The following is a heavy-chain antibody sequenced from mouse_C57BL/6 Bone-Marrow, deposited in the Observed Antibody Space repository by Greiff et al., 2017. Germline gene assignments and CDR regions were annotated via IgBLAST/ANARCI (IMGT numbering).Heavy chain of an antibody. V-gene: IGHV1-15*01. CDR2: IDPETGGT. CDR3: TAYDYDVSWFAY. D-gene: IGHD2-4*01. CDR1: GYTFTDYE. Sequence: QVHVKQSGAELVRPGASVTLSCKASGYTFTDYEMHWVQQTPVHGLEWIGAIDPETGGTAYNQKFKGKAILTADKSSSTAYMELRSLTSEDSAVYYCTAYDYDVSWFAYWGQGTLVTVSA. J-gene: IGHJ3*01.